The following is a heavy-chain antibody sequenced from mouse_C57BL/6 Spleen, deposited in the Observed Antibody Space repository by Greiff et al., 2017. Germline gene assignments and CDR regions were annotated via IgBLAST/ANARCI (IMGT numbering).Heavy chain of an antibody. J-gene: IGHJ2*01. CDR1: GYSFTGYY. Sequence: VQLQQSGPELVKPGASVKISCKASGYSFTGYYMNWVKQSPEKSLEWIGEINPSTGGTTYNQKFKAKATLTVDKSSSTAYMQLKSLTSEDSAVYYCARITTVVATENYFDYWGQGTTLTVSS. V-gene: IGHV1-42*01. CDR3: ARITTVVATENYFDY. D-gene: IGHD1-1*01. CDR2: INPSTGGT.